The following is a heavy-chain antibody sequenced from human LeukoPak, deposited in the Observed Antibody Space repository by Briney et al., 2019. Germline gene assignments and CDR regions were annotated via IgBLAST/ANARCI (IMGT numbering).Heavy chain of an antibody. CDR1: GGSISSYY. CDR2: IYYSGST. J-gene: IGHJ6*02. V-gene: IGHV4-59*01. D-gene: IGHD3-16*02. CDR3: ARDKPLPYDHVWGSYRGYYYGMDV. Sequence: SETLSLTCTVSGGSISSYYWSWIRQPPGKGLEWIGYIYYSGSTNYNPSLKSRVTISVDTSKNQFSLKLSSVTAADTAVYYCARDKPLPYDHVWGSYRGYYYGMDVWGQGTTVTVSS.